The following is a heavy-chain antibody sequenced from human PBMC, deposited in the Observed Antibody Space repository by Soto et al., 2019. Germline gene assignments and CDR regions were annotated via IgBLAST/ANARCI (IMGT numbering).Heavy chain of an antibody. V-gene: IGHV4-39*01. CDR3: AMYMWQGTHYYMDV. CDR1: GGSISSVGYY. J-gene: IGHJ6*03. Sequence: SETLSLTCSVSGGSISSVGYYWGWIRQPPGKGLEWIGTIYYSGSTFYNPSPKSRVTISADTSNNQFSLKLTSVTAADTAVYYCAMYMWQGTHYYMDVWGKGTTVTVSS. D-gene: IGHD1-20*01. CDR2: IYYSGST.